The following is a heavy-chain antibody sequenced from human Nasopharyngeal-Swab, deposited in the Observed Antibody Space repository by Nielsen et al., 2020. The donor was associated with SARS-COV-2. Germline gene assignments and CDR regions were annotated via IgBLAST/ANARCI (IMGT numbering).Heavy chain of an antibody. D-gene: IGHD5-18*01. CDR3: ARDQLGDTAMVTLDY. CDR1: RFTFSSYA. CDR2: ISYDGSNK. Sequence: GESLKISCAASRFTFSSYAMHWVRQAPGKGLEWVAVISYDGSNKYYADSVKGRFTISRDNSKDTLYLQMNSLRAEDTAVYYCARDQLGDTAMVTLDYWGQGTLVTVSS. V-gene: IGHV3-30*04. J-gene: IGHJ4*02.